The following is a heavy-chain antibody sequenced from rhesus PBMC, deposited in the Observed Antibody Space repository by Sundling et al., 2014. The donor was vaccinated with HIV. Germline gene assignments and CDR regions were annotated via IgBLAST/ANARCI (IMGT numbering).Heavy chain of an antibody. CDR3: ARQVGHWGDYYGAFDY. CDR1: GGSISDSYR. J-gene: IGHJ4*01. Sequence: QVQLQESGPGVVKPSETLSLTCAVSGGSISDSYRWTWIRQPPGKGLEWIGYIYGSSTSTNYNPSLKSRVTISKDTSKNQFSLNLSSVTAADTAIYYCARQVGHWGDYYGAFDYWGQGVLVTVSS. V-gene: IGHV4S10*01. CDR2: IYGSSTST. D-gene: IGHD3-34*01.